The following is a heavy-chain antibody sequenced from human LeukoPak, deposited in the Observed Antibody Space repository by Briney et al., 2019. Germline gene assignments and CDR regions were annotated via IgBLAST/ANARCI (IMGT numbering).Heavy chain of an antibody. CDR3: ARLRKSSGYYYWFDP. CDR2: IYISGST. CDR1: GGPISSYY. J-gene: IGHJ5*02. D-gene: IGHD3-22*01. Sequence: SETLSLTCSVSGGPISSYYWSWIRQPAGKGLEWIGRIYISGSTNYNPSLKSRVTMSVDTSKNQFSLKLSSVTAADTAVYYCARLRKSSGYYYWFDPWGQGTLVTVSS. V-gene: IGHV4-4*07.